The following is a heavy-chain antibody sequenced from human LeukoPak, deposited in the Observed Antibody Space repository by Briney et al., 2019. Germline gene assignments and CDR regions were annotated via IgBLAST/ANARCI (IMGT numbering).Heavy chain of an antibody. CDR2: VRDKANSYAT. Sequence: GGSLRLSCAASGFIFSASPMHWVRQASGRGLEWVGRVRDKANSYATAYAASVKGRFAISRDDSKNTVYLEMNSLKTEDTAVYYCITPLPYSAQGGQGTLVTVSS. J-gene: IGHJ4*02. V-gene: IGHV3-73*01. CDR1: GFIFSASP. D-gene: IGHD2-21*01. CDR3: ITPLPYSAQ.